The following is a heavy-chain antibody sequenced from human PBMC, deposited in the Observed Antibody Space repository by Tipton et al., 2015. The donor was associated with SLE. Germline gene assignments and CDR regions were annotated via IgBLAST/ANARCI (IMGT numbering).Heavy chain of an antibody. D-gene: IGHD7-27*01. CDR1: GGSISSYY. V-gene: IGHV4-59*01. CDR2: IYYSGST. Sequence: LRLSCTVSGGSISSYYWSWIRQPPGKGLEWIGYIYYSGSTNYSPSLKSRVTISVDTSKNQFSLNLSSVTAADTAVYYCARETTGDTYYYYGMDVRGQGTTVTVSS. J-gene: IGHJ6*02. CDR3: ARETTGDTYYYYGMDV.